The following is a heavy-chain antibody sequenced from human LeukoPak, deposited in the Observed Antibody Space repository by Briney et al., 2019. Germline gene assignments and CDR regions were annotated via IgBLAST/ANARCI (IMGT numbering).Heavy chain of an antibody. CDR1: GGSISSYY. CDR3: ATSTVVTFLRAFDI. CDR2: IYYSGST. Sequence: PSETLSLTCTVSGGSISSYYWSWIRQPPGKGLEWIGYIYYSGSTNYNPSLKSRVTISVDTSKHQFSLKLSSVTAADTAVYYCATSTVVTFLRAFDIWGQGTMVTVSS. J-gene: IGHJ3*02. V-gene: IGHV4-59*01. D-gene: IGHD4-23*01.